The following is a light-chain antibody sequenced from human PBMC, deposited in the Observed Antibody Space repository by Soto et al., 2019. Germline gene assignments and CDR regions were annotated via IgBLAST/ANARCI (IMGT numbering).Light chain of an antibody. Sequence: EIVLTQSPGTLSLSPGERATLSCRASQSVSSSYLAWYQQKPGQAPRLLIYGASSRATGIPDRFSGSGSGTDFTLTISRPEPEDFAVYYCQQYGRSPLTFGQGTKGEIK. J-gene: IGKJ1*01. CDR3: QQYGRSPLT. V-gene: IGKV3-20*01. CDR1: QSVSSSY. CDR2: GAS.